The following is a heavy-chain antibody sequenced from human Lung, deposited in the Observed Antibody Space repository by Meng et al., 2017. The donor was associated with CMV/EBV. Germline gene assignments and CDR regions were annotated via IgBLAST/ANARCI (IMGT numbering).Heavy chain of an antibody. J-gene: IGHJ4*02. CDR1: GGSFSGYY. D-gene: IGHD3-22*01. CDR2: INHSGST. CDR3: ARPQRIYYYDSSGLIDY. Sequence: GGSFSGYYWSWIRQPPGKGLEWIGEINHSGSTNYNPSLKSRVTISVDTSKNQFSLKLSSVTAADTAVYYCARPQRIYYYDSSGLIDYWGQGTLVTVSS. V-gene: IGHV4-34*01.